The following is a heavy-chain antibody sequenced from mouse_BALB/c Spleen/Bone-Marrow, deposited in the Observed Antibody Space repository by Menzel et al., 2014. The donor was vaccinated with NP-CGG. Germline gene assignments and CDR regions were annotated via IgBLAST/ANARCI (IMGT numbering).Heavy chain of an antibody. V-gene: IGHV1S29*02. CDR3: ARRGSPYYFDY. D-gene: IGHD1-1*02. CDR1: GYTFTDYN. CDR2: IYPNNGGT. J-gene: IGHJ2*01. Sequence: VQLQQSGPELVKPGASVKISCKASGYTFTDYNMHWVKQSHGKSLEWIGYIYPNNGGTGYNQKFKSKATVTADNPSSTAYMELRSLTSEDSAVYYCARRGSPYYFDYWGQGTTLTVSS.